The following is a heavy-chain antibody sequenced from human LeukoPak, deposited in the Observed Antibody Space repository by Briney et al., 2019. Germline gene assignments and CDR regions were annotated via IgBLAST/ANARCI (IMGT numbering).Heavy chain of an antibody. CDR2: IIPIFGTA. CDR3: ARVQRDYYDSSGYYYVRHSDAFDI. CDR1: GGTFSSYA. J-gene: IGHJ3*02. V-gene: IGHV1-69*05. D-gene: IGHD3-22*01. Sequence: ASVKVSCKASGGTFSSYAISWVRQAPGQGLEWMGRIIPIFGTANYAQKFQGRVTITTDESTSTAYMELSSLRSEDTAVYYCARVQRDYYDSSGYYYVRHSDAFDIWGQGTMVTVSS.